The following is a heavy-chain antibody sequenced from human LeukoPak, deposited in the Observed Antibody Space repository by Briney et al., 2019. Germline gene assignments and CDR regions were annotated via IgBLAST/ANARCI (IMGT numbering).Heavy chain of an antibody. V-gene: IGHV1-8*03. CDR2: MNPNSGNT. Sequence: GASVKVSCKASGYTFTSYDINWVRPATGQGLEWMGWMNPNSGNTGYAQKFQGRVTITRNTSISTAYMELSSLTSEDTGVYYCARTCSSTSRSDFDYWGQGTLVTVSS. CDR1: GYTFTSYD. CDR3: ARTCSSTSRSDFDY. D-gene: IGHD2-2*01. J-gene: IGHJ4*02.